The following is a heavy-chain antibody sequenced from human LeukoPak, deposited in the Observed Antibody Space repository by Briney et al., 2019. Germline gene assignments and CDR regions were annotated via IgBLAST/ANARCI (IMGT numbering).Heavy chain of an antibody. J-gene: IGHJ1*01. CDR2: IYHSGST. CDR1: GGSISTHY. D-gene: IGHD6-6*01. Sequence: SETLSLTCTVSGGSISTHYWNWIRQPPGKGLEWIGYIYHSGSTNYNPSLQSRVTISVDTSKNQFSLNLNSVTAADTAVYYCARGGAARLHFQNWGQGTLVTVSS. V-gene: IGHV4-59*11. CDR3: ARGGAARLHFQN.